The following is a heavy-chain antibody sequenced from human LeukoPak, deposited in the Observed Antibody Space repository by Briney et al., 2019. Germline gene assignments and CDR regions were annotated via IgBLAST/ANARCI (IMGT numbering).Heavy chain of an antibody. CDR2: IKQDGSEK. V-gene: IGHV3-7*01. Sequence: PGGSLRLSCAASAFSLSSYWMTWVRQAPGKGLEWVANIKQDGSEKYYVDSVKGRFTISRDNAKNSLYLQMNSLGAEDTAVYYCAREPHDFGSGNYMDVWGKGTTVT. CDR3: AREPHDFGSGNYMDV. CDR1: AFSLSSYW. D-gene: IGHD3-3*01. J-gene: IGHJ6*03.